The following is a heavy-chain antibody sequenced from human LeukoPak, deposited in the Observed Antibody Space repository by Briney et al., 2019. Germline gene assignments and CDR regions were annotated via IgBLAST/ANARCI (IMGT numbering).Heavy chain of an antibody. CDR2: INHSGST. V-gene: IGHV4-34*01. CDR1: GGSFSGYY. D-gene: IGHD2-2*01. J-gene: IGHJ4*02. Sequence: SETLSLTCAVYGGSFSGYYWSWIRQPPGKGLEWIGDINHSGSTNYNPSLKSRVTISVDTSKNQFSLKLSSVTAADTAVYYCARGRSIEVVPAALDYWGQGTLVTVSS. CDR3: ARGRSIEVVPAALDY.